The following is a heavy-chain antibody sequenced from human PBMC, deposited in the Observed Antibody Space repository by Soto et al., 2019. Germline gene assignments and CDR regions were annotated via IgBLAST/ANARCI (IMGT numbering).Heavy chain of an antibody. J-gene: IGHJ4*02. V-gene: IGHV1-46*01. D-gene: IGHD3-16*01. CDR1: GYTFTKFH. Sequence: ALVKVSCKASGYTFTKFHIHWVRQAPGQGLEWMGMIDPSGGVTRDAQRFQGRITMTSDTSTSSVYMELRGLTSEDTAVYYCARDAIGHDNYETIGYYFDHWGPGTLVTVSS. CDR2: IDPSGGVT. CDR3: ARDAIGHDNYETIGYYFDH.